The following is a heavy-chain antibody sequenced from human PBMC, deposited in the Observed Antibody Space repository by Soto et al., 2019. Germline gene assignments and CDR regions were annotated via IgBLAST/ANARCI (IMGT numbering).Heavy chain of an antibody. CDR3: ARAGWDSSGYWGDAFDI. CDR1: GFTVSSNY. Sequence: GSLRLSCAASGFTVSSNYMSWVRQAPGKGLEWVSVIYSGGSTYYADSVKGRFTISRDNSKNTLYLQMNSLRAEDTAVYYCARAGWDSSGYWGDAFDIWGQGTMVTVSS. CDR2: IYSGGST. J-gene: IGHJ3*02. V-gene: IGHV3-66*01. D-gene: IGHD3-22*01.